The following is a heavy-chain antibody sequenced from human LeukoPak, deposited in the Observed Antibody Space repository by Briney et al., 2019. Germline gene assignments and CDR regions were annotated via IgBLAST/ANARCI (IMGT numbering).Heavy chain of an antibody. V-gene: IGHV4-59*01. J-gene: IGHJ4*02. CDR2: IHYSGST. CDR1: GGSISSYY. Sequence: KTSETLSLTCAVSGGSISSYYWSWIRQPPGKGLGWIGYIHYSGSTNYNPSLKSRVTISVGTSKNQFSLKLNSVTAADTAVYYCARDRTHCSSTSCPSHYFDYWGQGTLVTVSS. CDR3: ARDRTHCSSTSCPSHYFDY. D-gene: IGHD2-2*01.